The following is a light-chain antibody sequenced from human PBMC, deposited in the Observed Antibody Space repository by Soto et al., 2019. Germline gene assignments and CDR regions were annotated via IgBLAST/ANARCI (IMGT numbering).Light chain of an antibody. V-gene: IGKV1-39*01. CDR2: AAS. Sequence: DIQMTQSPSSLSASVGDRVTITCRASQSISSYLNWYQQKPGKAPKLLIYAASSLQSGVPSRFSGRGPGTDFTLTISSLQPEDFATYYCQQSYSTPSCTFGQGTKLEIK. CDR3: QQSYSTPSCT. J-gene: IGKJ2*02. CDR1: QSISSY.